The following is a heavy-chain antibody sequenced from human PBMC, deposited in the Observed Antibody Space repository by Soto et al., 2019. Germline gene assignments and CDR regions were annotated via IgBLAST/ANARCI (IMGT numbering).Heavy chain of an antibody. D-gene: IGHD3-9*01. CDR2: ISYRGST. J-gene: IGHJ5*02. V-gene: IGHV4-31*03. CDR1: GGSINSGAYY. Sequence: QVQLQESGPGLVKPSQTLSLTCTVSGGSINSGAYYWIWFRQHPGTGLAWIGYISYRGSTYYNPSLKSRVNFSVGTSKTEFSLILNCVTAAATAVYYCSRLSATGTRCFGPWEQGTLVSVSS. CDR3: SRLSATGTRCFGP.